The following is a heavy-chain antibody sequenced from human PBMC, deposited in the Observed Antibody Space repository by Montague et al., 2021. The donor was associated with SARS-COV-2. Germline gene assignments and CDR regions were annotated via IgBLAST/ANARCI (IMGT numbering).Heavy chain of an antibody. Sequence: SLRLSCAASGFTFSNIWMSLVLQAPGKGLEWVANIKPDESEKNYVDSVKGRFIISRDNAKNSLYLQMDNLRAEDTAIYYCAKNGGAHGLDVWGQGTSVSVSS. CDR2: IKPDESEK. V-gene: IGHV3-7*01. CDR3: AKNGGAHGLDV. CDR1: GFTFSNIW. J-gene: IGHJ6*02. D-gene: IGHD4-23*01.